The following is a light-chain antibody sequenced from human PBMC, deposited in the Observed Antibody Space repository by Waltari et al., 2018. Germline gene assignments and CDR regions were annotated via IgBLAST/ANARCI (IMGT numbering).Light chain of an antibody. CDR3: AAWDDSLSGRV. V-gene: IGLV1-47*01. CDR2: TSD. CDR1: SSNIGSNY. J-gene: IGLJ3*02. Sequence: QSVLTQPPSASGTLGQRVTISCSGSSSNIGSNYVYWYQQLPGTAPKLLIYTSDRRPSGVPDRFSGSKSGTSASLAISGLRSEDEADYYCAAWDDSLSGRVFGGGTKLTVL.